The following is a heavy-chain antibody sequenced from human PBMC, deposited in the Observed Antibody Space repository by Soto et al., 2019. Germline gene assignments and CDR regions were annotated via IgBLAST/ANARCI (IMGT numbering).Heavy chain of an antibody. V-gene: IGHV3-23*01. J-gene: IGHJ3*02. CDR2: ISGSGGST. Sequence: GGSLRLSCAASGFTFSNAWMNWVRQAPGKGLEWVSAISGSGGSTYYADSVKGRFTISRDNSKNTLYLQMNSLRAEDTAVYYCAKDRGDSSGWEDAFDIWGQGTMVTVSS. D-gene: IGHD6-19*01. CDR1: GFTFSNAW. CDR3: AKDRGDSSGWEDAFDI.